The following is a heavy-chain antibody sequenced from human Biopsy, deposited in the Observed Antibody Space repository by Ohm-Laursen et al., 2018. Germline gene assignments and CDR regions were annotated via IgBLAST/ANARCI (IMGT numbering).Heavy chain of an antibody. V-gene: IGHV4-4*07. Sequence: TLSLTCTVSGGSLSSYSWSWIRQPAGKGLEWIGQIYTSGITNYNPSLKSRVTKSVDTSKNKFSLRAGSVTAADTAVYYCARDRDRRGWFDPWSQGTLVTVSS. CDR2: IYTSGIT. D-gene: IGHD1-14*01. CDR1: GGSLSSYS. J-gene: IGHJ5*02. CDR3: ARDRDRRGWFDP.